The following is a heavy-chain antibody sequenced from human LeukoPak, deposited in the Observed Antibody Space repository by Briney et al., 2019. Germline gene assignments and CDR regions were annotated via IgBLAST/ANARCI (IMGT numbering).Heavy chain of an antibody. CDR3: ARSTGGIDY. D-gene: IGHD4-17*01. CDR1: GFIFSSYG. J-gene: IGHJ4*02. Sequence: GGSLRLSCAASGFIFSSYGMHWVRQAPGRGLEWVVVVSYDGSNKYYADSVKGRFTISRDNSKNTLYLQMNSLRAEDTAVYYCARSTGGIDYWGQGTLVTVSS. CDR2: VSYDGSNK. V-gene: IGHV3-30*03.